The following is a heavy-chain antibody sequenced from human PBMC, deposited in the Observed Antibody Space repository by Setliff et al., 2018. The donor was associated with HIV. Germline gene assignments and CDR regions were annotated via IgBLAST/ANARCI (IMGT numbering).Heavy chain of an antibody. CDR1: GYNFDTYP. CDR3: ARDGADYNFRSGTHPFDI. V-gene: IGHV7-4-1*02. Sequence: ASVKVSCKASGYNFDTYPINWIRQAPGQGLEWMGWINNNTGSPRFAQGFRGRFGFSLDASVTTTYLHITDLRAEDIGVYYCARDGADYNFRSGTHPFDIWGQGTLVTVSS. J-gene: IGHJ4*02. D-gene: IGHD3-3*01. CDR2: INNNTGSP.